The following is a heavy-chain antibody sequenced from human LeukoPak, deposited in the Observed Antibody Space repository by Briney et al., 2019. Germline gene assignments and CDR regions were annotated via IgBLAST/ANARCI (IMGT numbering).Heavy chain of an antibody. D-gene: IGHD6-19*01. CDR3: ARVRQWLVKSEGWFDP. CDR1: GYTFTSYA. CDR2: IIPIFGTA. Sequence: ASVKVSCKASGYTFTSYAMNWVRQAPGQGLEWMGGIIPIFGTANYAQKFQGRVTITADKSTSTAYMELSSLRSEDTAVYYCARVRQWLVKSEGWFDPWGQGTLVTVSS. V-gene: IGHV1-69*06. J-gene: IGHJ5*02.